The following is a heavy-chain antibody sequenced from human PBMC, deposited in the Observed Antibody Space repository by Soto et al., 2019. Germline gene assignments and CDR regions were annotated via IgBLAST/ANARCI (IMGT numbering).Heavy chain of an antibody. V-gene: IGHV1-69*13. Sequence: GASVKVSCKASGCTFSGYAISWVRQAPGQGLEWMGGIIPIFTTANYAQKFQGRVTITADESTSTVYVELSSLRSEDTAVFYCASSRITIFGVPPMATYYYYGMDVWGQGTTVTVSS. CDR1: GCTFSGYA. CDR2: IIPIFTTA. J-gene: IGHJ6*02. CDR3: ASSRITIFGVPPMATYYYYGMDV. D-gene: IGHD3-3*01.